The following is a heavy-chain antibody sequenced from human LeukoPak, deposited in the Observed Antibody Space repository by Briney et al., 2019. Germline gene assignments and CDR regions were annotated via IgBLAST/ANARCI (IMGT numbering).Heavy chain of an antibody. CDR3: ARHVGRGDYFDY. D-gene: IGHD2-15*01. J-gene: IGHJ4*02. CDR1: GGSISSSSYY. Sequence: SETLSLTCTVSGGSISSSSYYWGWIRQPPGKGLEWIGSIYHSGSTHHNPSLKSRVTISVDTSKNQFSLKLRSVTAADTALYYCARHVGRGDYFDYWGQGTLVTVSS. CDR2: IYHSGST. V-gene: IGHV4-39*01.